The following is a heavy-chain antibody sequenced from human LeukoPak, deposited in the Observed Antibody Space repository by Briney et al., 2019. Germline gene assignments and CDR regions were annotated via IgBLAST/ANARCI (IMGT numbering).Heavy chain of an antibody. CDR2: ISYDGSNK. Sequence: GGSLRLSYAASGFTFSSYGMHWVRQAPGKGLEWVAVISYDGSNKYYADSVKGRFTISRDNSKNTLYLQMNSLRAEDTAVYYCAKSKTRYCSSTSCYFLDYWGQGTLVTVSS. CDR1: GFTFSSYG. D-gene: IGHD2-2*01. CDR3: AKSKTRYCSSTSCYFLDY. J-gene: IGHJ4*02. V-gene: IGHV3-30*18.